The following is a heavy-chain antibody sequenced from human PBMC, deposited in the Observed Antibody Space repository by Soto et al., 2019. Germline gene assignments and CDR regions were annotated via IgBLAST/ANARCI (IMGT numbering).Heavy chain of an antibody. D-gene: IGHD3-16*01. CDR1: GFTFSNYW. Sequence: PGGSLRLSCAASGFTFSNYWVSWVRQAPGKGLEWVANIKQDGSETFHVDSVKGRFTISRDNAKNSLFLQMNSLRVEDTAVYYCVRACNRAACPYYFDFWGQAILVTVSS. J-gene: IGHJ4*02. CDR2: IKQDGSET. V-gene: IGHV3-7*01. CDR3: VRACNRAACPYYFDF.